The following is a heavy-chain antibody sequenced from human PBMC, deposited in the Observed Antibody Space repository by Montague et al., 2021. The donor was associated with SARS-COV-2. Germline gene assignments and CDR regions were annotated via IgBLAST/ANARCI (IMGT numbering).Heavy chain of an antibody. CDR1: GDSISSFY. CDR2: IYPSGST. Sequence: SETLSLTCTVSGDSISSFYWNWIRQPAGKGLEWIGRIYPSGSTNYNPSLKSRVTMSVDTSKNQFSLKLNSVTAADTAVYYCGRGVVAATPVVDYWGRGTLVTVSS. J-gene: IGHJ4*02. CDR3: GRGVVAATPVVDY. D-gene: IGHD2-15*01. V-gene: IGHV4-4*07.